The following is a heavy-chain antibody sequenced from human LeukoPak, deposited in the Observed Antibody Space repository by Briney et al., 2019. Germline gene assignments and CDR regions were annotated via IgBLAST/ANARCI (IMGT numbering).Heavy chain of an antibody. CDR2: ISGSGGST. CDR3: ARFAAGGSYYYYMDV. D-gene: IGHD3-10*01. Sequence: GSLRLSCAASGFTFSSYWMSWVRQAPGKGLEWVSAISGSGGSTYYADSVKGRFTISRDNAKNSLYLQMNSLRADDTAVYYCARFAAGGSYYYYMDVWGKGTTVTVSS. CDR1: GFTFSSYW. V-gene: IGHV3-23*01. J-gene: IGHJ6*03.